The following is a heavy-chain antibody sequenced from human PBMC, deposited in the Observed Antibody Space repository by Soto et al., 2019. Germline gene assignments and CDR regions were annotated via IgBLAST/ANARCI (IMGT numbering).Heavy chain of an antibody. V-gene: IGHV3-30*18. CDR1: GFTFSSYG. J-gene: IGHJ1*01. D-gene: IGHD6-13*01. Sequence: QVQLVESGGGVVQPGRSLRLSCAASGFTFSSYGMHWVHQAPGKGLEWVAVISYDGSNKYYADSVKGRFTISRDNSKNTLYLQMNSLRAEDTAVYYCAKDPLLPGIAAADPLAEYFQHWGQGTLVTVSS. CDR2: ISYDGSNK. CDR3: AKDPLLPGIAAADPLAEYFQH.